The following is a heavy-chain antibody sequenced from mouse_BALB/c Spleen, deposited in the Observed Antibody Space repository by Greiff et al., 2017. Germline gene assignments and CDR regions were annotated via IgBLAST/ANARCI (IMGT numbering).Heavy chain of an antibody. CDR1: GFTFSSYA. D-gene: IGHD2-14*01. Sequence: EVMLVESGGGLVKPGGSLKLSCAASGFTFSSYAMSWVRQTPEKRLEWVASISSGGSTYYPDSVKGRFTISRDNARNILYLQMSSLRSEDTAMYYCARGDRYDPAWFAYWGQGTLVTVSA. V-gene: IGHV5-6-5*01. CDR2: ISSGGST. CDR3: ARGDRYDPAWFAY. J-gene: IGHJ3*01.